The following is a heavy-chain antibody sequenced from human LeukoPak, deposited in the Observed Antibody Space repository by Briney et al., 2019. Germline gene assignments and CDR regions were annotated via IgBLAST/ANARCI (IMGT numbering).Heavy chain of an antibody. V-gene: IGHV3-23*01. J-gene: IGHJ4*02. D-gene: IGHD1-26*01. Sequence: PGGSLRLSCAASGFTFSSYSMNWVRQAPGKGLEWVSTISASAGSTYYADSVKGRFTISRDNSKNTLFLQMNSLRAEDAAVYYCAKTRRSGTYGGDCYSDYWGQGTLVTVSS. CDR2: ISASAGST. CDR3: AKTRRSGTYGGDCYSDY. CDR1: GFTFSSYS.